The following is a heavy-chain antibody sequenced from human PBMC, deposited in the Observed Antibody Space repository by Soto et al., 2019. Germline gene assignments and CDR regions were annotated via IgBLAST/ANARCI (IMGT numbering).Heavy chain of an antibody. J-gene: IGHJ1*01. CDR2: IYTNGNT. V-gene: IGHV4-4*07. CDR1: GGCINNYL. Sequence: PSYTLSLTCTVSGGCINNYLWSWIRQPAGKGLEWIGRIYTNGNTNYNPSLKSRVTMSVDTSKDQFSLKLSTVTAEDTAVYYCAKVGPPDYSSSDAEYFQNWGQGTLVTVSS. CDR3: AKVGPPDYSSSDAEYFQN. D-gene: IGHD6-19*01.